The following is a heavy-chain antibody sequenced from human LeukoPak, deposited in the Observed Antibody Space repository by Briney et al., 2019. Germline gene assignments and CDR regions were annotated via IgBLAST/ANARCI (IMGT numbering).Heavy chain of an antibody. CDR3: ARSFRGLIDY. Sequence: SETLSLTCTVSGGSISSYYWSWIRQPPGKGLEWIGYIYYSGSTNYNPSLKSRVTISVDTSKNQLSLELSSVTAADTAVYYCARSFRGLIDYWGQGTLVTVSS. CDR1: GGSISSYY. J-gene: IGHJ4*02. V-gene: IGHV4-59*01. D-gene: IGHD5-12*01. CDR2: IYYSGST.